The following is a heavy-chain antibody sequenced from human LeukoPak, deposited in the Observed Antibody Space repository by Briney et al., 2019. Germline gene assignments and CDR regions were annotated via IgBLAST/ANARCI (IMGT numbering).Heavy chain of an antibody. V-gene: IGHV4-4*09. CDR2: FYTTRGT. CDR1: AGSIGSYY. D-gene: IGHD2-2*01. J-gene: IGHJ6*03. Sequence: SETLSLTCSVSAGSIGSYYWSWIRQPPGKGLEWIGYFYTTRGTNYNPSLKSRVTMSLDTSRNQFSLRLTSVTAADTAVYYCARDAPPPGTRMDVWGKGTTVTVSS. CDR3: ARDAPPPGTRMDV.